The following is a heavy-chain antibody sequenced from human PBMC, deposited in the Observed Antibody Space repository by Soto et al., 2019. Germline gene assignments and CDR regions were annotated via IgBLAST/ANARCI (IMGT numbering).Heavy chain of an antibody. CDR3: ARTRITSTAATFDP. D-gene: IGHD1-20*01. Sequence: SETLSLTCTVSGGSLSTYYWSWIRQPPGKGLEWIVYMSYSGCSNYNPSLQSRVTMPVDTSKNQVSLKLSSVTAADTAVYYCARTRITSTAATFDPWGQGTLVTVSS. V-gene: IGHV4-59*01. J-gene: IGHJ5*02. CDR1: GGSLSTYY. CDR2: MSYSGCS.